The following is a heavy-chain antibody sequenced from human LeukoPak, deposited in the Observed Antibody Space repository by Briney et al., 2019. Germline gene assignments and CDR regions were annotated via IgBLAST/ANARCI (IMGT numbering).Heavy chain of an antibody. CDR1: GFTFSSYA. CDR3: APLGVSDNYHYMDV. V-gene: IGHV3-72*01. J-gene: IGHJ6*03. Sequence: GGSLRLSCAASGFTFSSYAMHWVRQAPGKGLEWVGRTRNKANRDTTEYAASVKGRFTISRDDSKNSLYLQMNSLKTEDTAVYFCAPLGVSDNYHYMDVWGKGTMVTVSS. CDR2: TRNKANRDTT. D-gene: IGHD5/OR15-5a*01.